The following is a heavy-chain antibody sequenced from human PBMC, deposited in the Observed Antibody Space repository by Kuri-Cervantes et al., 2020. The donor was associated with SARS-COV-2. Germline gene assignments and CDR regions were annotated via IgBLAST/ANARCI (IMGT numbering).Heavy chain of an antibody. CDR3: ARKYSSGWYGINWFDP. Sequence: SVKVSCKASGGTFSGYAISWVRQAPGQGLEWMGGIIPIFGTANYAQKFQGRVTITADKSTSTAYMELSSLRSEDTAVYYCARKYSSGWYGINWFDPWGKGTLVTVSS. D-gene: IGHD6-19*01. CDR1: GGTFSGYA. J-gene: IGHJ5*02. CDR2: IIPIFGTA. V-gene: IGHV1-69*06.